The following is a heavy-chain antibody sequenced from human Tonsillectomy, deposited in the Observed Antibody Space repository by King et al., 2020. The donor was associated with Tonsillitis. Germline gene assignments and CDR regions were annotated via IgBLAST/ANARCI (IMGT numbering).Heavy chain of an antibody. V-gene: IGHV5-51*01. D-gene: IGHD5-12*01. CDR3: ARRTYDYYWYFDL. Sequence: VQLVESGAEVKKPGESLKISCQTSGYSFATYWIAWVRQMPGKGLEWMGIINPGDSDTRYSPSFQGQVPISADKSISTAYLQWGSLKASDTAMYYSARRTYDYYWYFDLWGRGTLVTVSS. CDR2: INPGDSDT. CDR1: GYSFATYW. J-gene: IGHJ2*01.